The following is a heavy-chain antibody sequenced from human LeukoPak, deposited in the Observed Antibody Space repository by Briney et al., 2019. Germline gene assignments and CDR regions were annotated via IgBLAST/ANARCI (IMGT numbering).Heavy chain of an antibody. CDR2: IIPIFGTA. CDR1: GGTFSSYA. V-gene: IGHV1-69*05. J-gene: IGHJ3*02. CDR3: ARDRSTSSPDAFDI. Sequence: SVKVSCKASGGTFSSYAISWVRQAPGQGLEWMGGIIPIFGTANYAQKFQGRVTITTDESTSTAYMELSSLRSDDTAVYYCARDRSTSSPDAFDIWGQGTMVTVSS. D-gene: IGHD6-6*01.